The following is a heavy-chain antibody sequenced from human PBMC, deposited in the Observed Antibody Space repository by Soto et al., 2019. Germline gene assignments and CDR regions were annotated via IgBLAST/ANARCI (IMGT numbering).Heavy chain of an antibody. J-gene: IGHJ5*02. Sequence: QVQLQESGPGLVKPSETLSLTCTVSGGSISSYYWSWIRQPAGKGLEWIGRIHTSGSTNYNPSLKSRVTMSVDTSKNQFSLKLSSVTAADTAVYYCARANFWSGYYPTNWFDPWGQGTLVTVSS. CDR2: IHTSGST. D-gene: IGHD3-3*01. CDR1: GGSISSYY. CDR3: ARANFWSGYYPTNWFDP. V-gene: IGHV4-4*07.